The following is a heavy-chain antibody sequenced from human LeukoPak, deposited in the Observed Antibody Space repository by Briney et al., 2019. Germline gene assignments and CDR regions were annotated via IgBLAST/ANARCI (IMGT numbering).Heavy chain of an antibody. J-gene: IGHJ4*02. Sequence: PSETLSLTCTVSGGSISSGGYYWSWIRQHPGKGLEWIGYIYYSGSTYYNPSLKSRVTISVDTSKNQFSLKLSSVTAADTAVYYCARGPIAVAGPPYYWGQGTPVTVSS. CDR3: ARGPIAVAGPPYY. V-gene: IGHV4-31*03. CDR1: GGSISSGGYY. D-gene: IGHD6-19*01. CDR2: IYYSGST.